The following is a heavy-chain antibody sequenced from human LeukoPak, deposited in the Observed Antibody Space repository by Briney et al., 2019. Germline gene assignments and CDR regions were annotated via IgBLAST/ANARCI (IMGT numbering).Heavy chain of an antibody. V-gene: IGHV3-13*01. Sequence: GGSLRLSCAASGFTFSTYDMHWVRQATGKGLEWVSTIGTAGDTYYPDSVKGRFTISRENAKNSLYLQVNSLRAGDTAVYYCARGRGSYYYFDYWGQGTLVTVSS. J-gene: IGHJ4*02. D-gene: IGHD1-26*01. CDR1: GFTFSTYD. CDR3: ARGRGSYYYFDY. CDR2: IGTAGDT.